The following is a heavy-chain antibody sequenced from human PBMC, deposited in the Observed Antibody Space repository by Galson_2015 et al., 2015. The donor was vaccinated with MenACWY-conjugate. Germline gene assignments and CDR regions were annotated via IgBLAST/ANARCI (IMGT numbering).Heavy chain of an antibody. D-gene: IGHD1-26*01. CDR2: INPGGSST. J-gene: IGHJ4*02. Sequence: LRLSCAASGFIFNTYWMHWVRQAPGKGLVWVSRINPGGSSTTYADSVKDRFTISRDNAKNTLYLQMNSLRPEDTAVFYCAKSRGASFYFDSWGQSTLVTVSS. V-gene: IGHV3-74*01. CDR1: GFIFNTYW. CDR3: AKSRGASFYFDS.